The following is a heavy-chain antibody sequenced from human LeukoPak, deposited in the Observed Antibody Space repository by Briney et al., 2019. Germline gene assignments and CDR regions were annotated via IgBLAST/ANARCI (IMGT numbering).Heavy chain of an antibody. V-gene: IGHV1-69*04. D-gene: IGHD2-2*01. J-gene: IGHJ4*02. Sequence: GASVKVFCKASGGTFSSYAISWVRQAPGQGLEWMGRIIPILGIANYAQKFQGRVTITADKSTSTAYMELSSLRSEDTAVYYCARTPAAKGYFDYWGQGTLVTVSS. CDR1: GGTFSSYA. CDR2: IIPILGIA. CDR3: ARTPAAKGYFDY.